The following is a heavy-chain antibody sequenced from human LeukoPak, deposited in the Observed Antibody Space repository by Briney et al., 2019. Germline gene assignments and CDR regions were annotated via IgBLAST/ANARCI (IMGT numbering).Heavy chain of an antibody. V-gene: IGHV3-33*01. Sequence: GRSLGLSCAASGFIFSSYGMHRVRQAPGKGLEWVAVIWYDGSNKYHADSVKGRFTISRDNSKNALYLQMNSLRVEDTALYYCARGLGYSYGYGIDYWGQGTLVTVSS. D-gene: IGHD5-18*01. CDR3: ARGLGYSYGYGIDY. CDR2: IWYDGSNK. CDR1: GFIFSSYG. J-gene: IGHJ4*02.